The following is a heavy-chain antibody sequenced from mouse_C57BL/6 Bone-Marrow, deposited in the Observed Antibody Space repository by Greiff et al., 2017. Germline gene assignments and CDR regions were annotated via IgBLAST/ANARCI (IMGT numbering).Heavy chain of an antibody. V-gene: IGHV5-6*01. CDR1: GFTFSSYG. CDR2: ISSGGSYT. CDR3: ARQYYGSDYAMDY. Sequence: EVQVVESGGDLVKPGGSLKLSCAASGFTFSSYGMSWVRQTPDKRLEWVATISSGGSYTYYPDSVKGRFTISRDNAKNTLYLQMSSLKSEDTAMYYWARQYYGSDYAMDYWGQGTSVTVSS. J-gene: IGHJ4*01. D-gene: IGHD1-1*01.